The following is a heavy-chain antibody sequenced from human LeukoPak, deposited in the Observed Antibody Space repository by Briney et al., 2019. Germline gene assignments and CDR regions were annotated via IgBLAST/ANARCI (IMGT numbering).Heavy chain of an antibody. CDR2: ISGSGGST. CDR1: GFTFSSYA. CDR3: ARNPPPFEYSFTRNYGMDV. V-gene: IGHV3-23*01. Sequence: GGSLRLSCAASGFTFSSYAMSWVRQAPGKGLEWVSAISGSGGSTYYADSVKGRFTISRDNSKNTLYLQMNSLRAEDTAVYYCARNPPPFEYSFTRNYGMDVWGQGTTVTVSS. D-gene: IGHD6-6*01. J-gene: IGHJ6*02.